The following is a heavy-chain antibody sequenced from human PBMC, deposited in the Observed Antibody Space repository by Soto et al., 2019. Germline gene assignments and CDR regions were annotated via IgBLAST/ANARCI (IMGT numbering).Heavy chain of an antibody. Sequence: ASVKVSCKASGYTFTSYDINWVRHATGQGLEWMGWMNPNSGDTGYAQKFQGRVTMTRNTSISTAYMELSSLRSEDTAVYYCARVCSSTSFDYYYYMDVWGKGTTVTVXS. V-gene: IGHV1-8*01. CDR1: GYTFTSYD. CDR3: ARVCSSTSFDYYYYMDV. J-gene: IGHJ6*03. CDR2: MNPNSGDT. D-gene: IGHD2-2*01.